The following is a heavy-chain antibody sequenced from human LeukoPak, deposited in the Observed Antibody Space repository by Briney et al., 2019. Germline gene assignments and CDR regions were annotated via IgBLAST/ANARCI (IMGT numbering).Heavy chain of an antibody. V-gene: IGHV3-48*01. CDR2: ISSSSSTI. D-gene: IGHD4/OR15-4a*01. CDR3: ARDLTADY. J-gene: IGHJ4*02. Sequence: GGSLRLSCAASGFTFSAYHINWVRQAPGKGLEWVSYISSSSSTIYYADSVKGRFTISRDNAKNSLYLQMNSLRAEDTAVYYCARDLTADYWGQGTLVTVSS. CDR1: GFTFSAYH.